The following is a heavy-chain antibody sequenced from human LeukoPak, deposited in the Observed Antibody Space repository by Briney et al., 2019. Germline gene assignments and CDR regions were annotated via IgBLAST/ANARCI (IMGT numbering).Heavy chain of an antibody. D-gene: IGHD3-22*01. V-gene: IGHV3-48*01. CDR3: AREPGYYDRAPGAFDI. J-gene: IGHJ3*02. Sequence: GGSLRLSCAASGFTFSSYSMNWVRQTPGKGLEWVSYISSSSSTIYYADSVKGRFTISRDNAKNSLYLQMNSLRAEDTAVYYCAREPGYYDRAPGAFDIWGQGTMVTVSS. CDR1: GFTFSSYS. CDR2: ISSSSSTI.